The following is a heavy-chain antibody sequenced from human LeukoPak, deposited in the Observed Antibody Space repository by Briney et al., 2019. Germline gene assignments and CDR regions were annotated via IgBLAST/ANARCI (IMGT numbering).Heavy chain of an antibody. CDR3: ARDLWPGSGSFGSR. CDR2: IDAGNGNT. D-gene: IGHD3-10*01. CDR1: GYSFSSYA. Sequence: ASVKVSCKASGYSFSSYAIHWVRQASGQRLEWMAWIDAGNGNTKYSQNFQDRVSITTDTSATTAYMEMSSLRSEDTAVYYCARDLWPGSGSFGSRWGQGTLVTVSS. V-gene: IGHV1-3*01. J-gene: IGHJ4*02.